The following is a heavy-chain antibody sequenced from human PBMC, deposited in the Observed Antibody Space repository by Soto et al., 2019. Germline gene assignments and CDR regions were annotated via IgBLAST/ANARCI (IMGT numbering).Heavy chain of an antibody. J-gene: IGHJ6*02. V-gene: IGHV1-18*01. CDR1: DYTFSTYG. Sequence: AASVKFSCKASDYTFSTYGISWVRQAPGQGLEWMGWISAYSGNTNYAQKLQGRVTMTTDTSTSTAYMELRSLRSDDTSVYYCARGDSLDVWGQGTTVTVSS. D-gene: IGHD2-21*01. CDR3: ARGDSLDV. CDR2: ISAYSGNT.